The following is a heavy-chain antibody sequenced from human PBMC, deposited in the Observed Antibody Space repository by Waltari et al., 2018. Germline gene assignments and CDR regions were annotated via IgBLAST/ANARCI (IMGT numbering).Heavy chain of an antibody. D-gene: IGHD7-27*01. CDR2: ITASAGST. V-gene: IGHV3-23*01. CDR1: GFTFRTYA. Sequence: EVQLLESGGGLVQPGGSLRLSCAASGFTFRTYALSWVRQAPGEWLEWVSAITASAGSTYYADSVEGRFTISRDNSKSTVYLQMSSLRAEDTAVYYCAKLQYNTGGAFDLWGQGTMVTVSS. J-gene: IGHJ3*01. CDR3: AKLQYNTGGAFDL.